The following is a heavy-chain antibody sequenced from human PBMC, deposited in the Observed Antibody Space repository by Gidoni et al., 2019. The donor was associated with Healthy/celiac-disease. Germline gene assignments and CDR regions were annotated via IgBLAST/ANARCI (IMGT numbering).Heavy chain of an antibody. CDR3: ARDRFAYDIVVVPAASPTFDP. Sequence: QVQLVQSGAEVKKPGASVKVSCKASGYTFTSYYMHWVRQAPGQGLEWMGIINPSGGSTNYAQKFQGRVTMTRDTSTSTVYMELSSLRSEDTAVYYCARDRFAYDIVVVPAASPTFDPWGQGTLVTVSS. CDR1: GYTFTSYY. D-gene: IGHD2-2*01. CDR2: INPSGGST. J-gene: IGHJ5*02. V-gene: IGHV1-46*01.